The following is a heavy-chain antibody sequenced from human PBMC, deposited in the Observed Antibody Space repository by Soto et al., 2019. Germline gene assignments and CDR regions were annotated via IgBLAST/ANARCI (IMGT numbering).Heavy chain of an antibody. CDR1: GYTFTSYG. Sequence: ASVKVSCKASGYTFTSYGISWVRQAPGQGLEWMGWMNPNSGNTGYAQKFQGRVTMTRNTSISTAYMELSSLRSEDTAVYYCARVPFGWSDYSFFHYYMDVWGKGTTVTVSS. CDR2: MNPNSGNT. D-gene: IGHD3-3*01. J-gene: IGHJ6*03. V-gene: IGHV1-8*02. CDR3: ARVPFGWSDYSFFHYYMDV.